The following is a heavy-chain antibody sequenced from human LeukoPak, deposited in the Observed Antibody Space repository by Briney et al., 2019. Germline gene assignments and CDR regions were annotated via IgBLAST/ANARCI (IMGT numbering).Heavy chain of an antibody. V-gene: IGHV4-34*01. Sequence: SETLSLTCAVYGGSFSGYYWSWIRQPPGKGLEWIGEINHSGSTNYNPSLKSRVTISVDTSENQFSLKLSSVTAADTAVYYCARGRVRGYCSSTSCYYYCGMDVWGQGTTVTVSS. CDR1: GGSFSGYY. CDR2: INHSGST. J-gene: IGHJ6*02. D-gene: IGHD2-2*01. CDR3: ARGRVRGYCSSTSCYYYCGMDV.